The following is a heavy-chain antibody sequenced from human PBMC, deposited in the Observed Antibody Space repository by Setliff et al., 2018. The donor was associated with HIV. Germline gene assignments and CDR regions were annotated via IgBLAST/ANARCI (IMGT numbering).Heavy chain of an antibody. V-gene: IGHV1-8*01. J-gene: IGHJ5*02. D-gene: IGHD3-16*01. CDR1: GYSITSDD. CDR2: MNPNSGNT. CDR3: ARDPYYVWGSPSNWFDP. Sequence: GASVKVSCKAFGYSITSDDIGWVRQATGQGFEWMGWMNPNSGNTGYAQKFQGRVTMTRDTSTSTVYMELSSLRSEDTAVYYCARDPYYVWGSPSNWFDPWGQGTLVTVSS.